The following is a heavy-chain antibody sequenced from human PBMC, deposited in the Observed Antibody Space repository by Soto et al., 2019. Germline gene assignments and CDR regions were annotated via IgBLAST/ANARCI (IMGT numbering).Heavy chain of an antibody. Sequence: ASVKVSCKASGFSSTTYAFSWVRRAPGQGLEWMGLISADSGEPRYAQKFQGRVAMTTDTSTRTAYMELRGLTSDDTAVYYCGVRAGLDFWGQGTRVTVSS. D-gene: IGHD6-19*01. CDR1: GFSSTTYA. V-gene: IGHV1-18*01. CDR3: GVRAGLDF. J-gene: IGHJ4*02. CDR2: ISADSGEP.